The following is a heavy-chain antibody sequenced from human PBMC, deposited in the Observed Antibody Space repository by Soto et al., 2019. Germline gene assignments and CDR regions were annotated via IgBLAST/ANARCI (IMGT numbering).Heavy chain of an antibody. Sequence: ASVKVSCKASGYTFTSYGISWVRQAPGQGLEWMGWISAYNGNTNYAQKLQGRVTMTTDTSTSTAYMELRSLRSDDTAVYYCARDRGQLGHYYMDVWGKGTTVTVSS. CDR2: ISAYNGNT. V-gene: IGHV1-18*01. CDR3: ARDRGQLGHYYMDV. CDR1: GYTFTSYG. D-gene: IGHD7-27*01. J-gene: IGHJ6*03.